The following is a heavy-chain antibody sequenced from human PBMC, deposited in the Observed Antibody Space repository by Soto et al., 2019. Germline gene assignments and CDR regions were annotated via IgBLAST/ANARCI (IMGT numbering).Heavy chain of an antibody. Sequence: GGSLRLSCAASGFTFSSYAMSWVRQAPGKGLEWVSAISGSGGSTYYADSVKGRFTISRDNSKNTLYLQMNSLRAEDTAVYYCAKGRRRVWSGYYFGEFWGQGTLVTVSS. V-gene: IGHV3-23*01. J-gene: IGHJ4*02. D-gene: IGHD3-3*01. CDR1: GFTFSSYA. CDR2: ISGSGGST. CDR3: AKGRRRVWSGYYFGEF.